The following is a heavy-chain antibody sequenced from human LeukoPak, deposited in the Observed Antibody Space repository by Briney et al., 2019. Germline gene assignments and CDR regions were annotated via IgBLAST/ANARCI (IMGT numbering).Heavy chain of an antibody. J-gene: IGHJ3*02. Sequence: SETLSLTCTVSGASITSADYYWGWFRQPPGKGLEWIGSVLFTGDTYYTPSLKSRVTISVHTSNKQFSLKLSSVTAADTAVYYCARDVPSSGFNDAFDIWGQGTMVTVSS. CDR1: GASITSADYY. CDR3: ARDVPSSGFNDAFDI. CDR2: VLFTGDT. V-gene: IGHV4-39*02. D-gene: IGHD6-19*01.